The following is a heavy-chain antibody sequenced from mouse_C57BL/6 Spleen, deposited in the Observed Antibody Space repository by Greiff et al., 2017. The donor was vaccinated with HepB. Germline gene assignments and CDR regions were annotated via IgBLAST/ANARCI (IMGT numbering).Heavy chain of an antibody. CDR2: IWWDDDK. V-gene: IGHV8-8*01. J-gene: IGHJ3*01. CDR1: GFSLSTFGMG. D-gene: IGHD2-3*01. Sequence: QVTLKESGPGILQPSQTLSLTCSFSGFSLSTFGMGVGWIRQPSGKGLEWLAHIWWDDDKYYNPALKSRLTISKDTSKNQVFLKIANVDTADTATYYCARGIYDGYYDWFAYWGQGTLVTVSA. CDR3: ARGIYDGYYDWFAY.